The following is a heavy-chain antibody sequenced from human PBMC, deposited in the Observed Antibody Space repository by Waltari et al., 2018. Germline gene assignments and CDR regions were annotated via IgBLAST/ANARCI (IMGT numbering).Heavy chain of an antibody. CDR2: IIPIFGTA. J-gene: IGHJ4*02. Sequence: QVQLVQSGAEVKKPGDSVKVSCKASGYTFTSHYMHWVRQAPGQGLEWMGGIIPIFGTANYAQKFQGRVTITADESTSTAYMELSSLRSEDTAVYYCASVWEPDGPFDYWGQGTLVTVSS. CDR3: ASVWEPDGPFDY. V-gene: IGHV1-69*01. CDR1: GYTFTSHY. D-gene: IGHD1-26*01.